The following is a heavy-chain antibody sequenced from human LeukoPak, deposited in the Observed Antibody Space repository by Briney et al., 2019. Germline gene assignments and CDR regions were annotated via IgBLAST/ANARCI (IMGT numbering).Heavy chain of an antibody. Sequence: GGSLRLSCAASGFIFSSYWMHWVRQAPGKGLEWVSYISSSSSTIYYADSVKGRFTISRDNAKNSLYLQMNSLRAEDTAVYYCARAKYFDYWGQGTLVTVSS. V-gene: IGHV3-48*01. J-gene: IGHJ4*02. CDR1: GFIFSSYW. CDR2: ISSSSSTI. CDR3: ARAKYFDY.